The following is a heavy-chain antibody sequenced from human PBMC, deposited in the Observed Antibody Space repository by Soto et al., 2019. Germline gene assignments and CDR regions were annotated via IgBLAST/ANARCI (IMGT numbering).Heavy chain of an antibody. CDR1: GYTFTSYG. V-gene: IGHV1-18*01. D-gene: IGHD3-16*02. CDR2: ISAYNGNT. J-gene: IGHJ4*02. CDR3: ATLMITFGGVVVTQSFDY. Sequence: ASVKVSCKASGYTFTSYGISWVRQAPGQGLECMGWISAYNGNTNYAQKFQGRVTMTTDTSTNTTYMELRSLTSDDTAVYYCATLMITFGGVVVTQSFDYWGQGTLVTVSS.